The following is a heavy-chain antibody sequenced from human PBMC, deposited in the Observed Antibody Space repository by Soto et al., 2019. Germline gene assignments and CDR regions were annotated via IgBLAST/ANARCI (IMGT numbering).Heavy chain of an antibody. CDR2: ISGSGGST. J-gene: IGHJ3*02. CDR1: GFTFSSYA. D-gene: IGHD6-19*01. Sequence: RGGSLRLACAASGFTFSSYAMSWVRQAPGKGLEWVSAISGSGGSTYYADSVKGRFTISRDNSKNTLYLQMNSVRAEDTAVYYCAKGGSGSGRDAFDIWGQGTMVTVSS. V-gene: IGHV3-23*01. CDR3: AKGGSGSGRDAFDI.